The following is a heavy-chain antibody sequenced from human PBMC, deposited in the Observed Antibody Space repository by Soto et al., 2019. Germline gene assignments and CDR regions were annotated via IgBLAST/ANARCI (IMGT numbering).Heavy chain of an antibody. CDR1: GFSLSTSGVG. Sequence: QITLEESRPTRVKPTQTLTLTCTFSGFSLSTSGVGVGWVRQPPGKALEWLAFIYWDDDKRYSPSLRSRLTITKDTSKNLVVLTMTNMDPLDTATYYCAHRFYPHGSAWAQGMFDSWGQGTLVTVSS. D-gene: IGHD1-1*01. J-gene: IGHJ4*02. CDR3: AHRFYPHGSAWAQGMFDS. CDR2: IYWDDDK. V-gene: IGHV2-5*02.